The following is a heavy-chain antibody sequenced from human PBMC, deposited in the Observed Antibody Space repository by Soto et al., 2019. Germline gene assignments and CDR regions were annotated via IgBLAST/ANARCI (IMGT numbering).Heavy chain of an antibody. CDR3: ARDQQLVRGIFPYSYGMDV. V-gene: IGHV3-48*03. CDR2: ISPSGGSI. Sequence: ERLVESGGDLVQPGGSLRLSCAASGFTFSSYELNWVRQAPGKGLEWVSYISPSGGSISYADSVKGRFTISRDNAKNSLYLQMHSLRAEDTAIYYCARDQQLVRGIFPYSYGMDVWGQGTTVTVSS. CDR1: GFTFSSYE. J-gene: IGHJ6*02. D-gene: IGHD3-10*01.